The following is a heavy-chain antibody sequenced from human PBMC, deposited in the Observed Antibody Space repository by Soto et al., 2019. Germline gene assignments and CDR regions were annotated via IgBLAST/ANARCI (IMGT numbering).Heavy chain of an antibody. CDR2: LSGSGATT. CDR1: GFTFDSYA. Sequence: EVQLLDSGGGLVQPGGSLRLSCAASGFTFDSYAMSWVRQAPGKGLEWVSALSGSGATTHYADSVKGRFTISRDNSKNMVHLQMNSLRAEDTAVYYCSKDSKGASAPLFFDDWGQGTLVTVSS. CDR3: SKDSKGASAPLFFDD. V-gene: IGHV3-23*01. D-gene: IGHD6-13*01. J-gene: IGHJ4*02.